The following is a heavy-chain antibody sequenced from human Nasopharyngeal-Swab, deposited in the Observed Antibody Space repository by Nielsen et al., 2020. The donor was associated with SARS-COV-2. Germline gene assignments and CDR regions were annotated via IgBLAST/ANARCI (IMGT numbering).Heavy chain of an antibody. Sequence: SETLSLTCTVSGGSTSGFYWSWIRQLPGKGLEWIGYISDSGSTIYNPSLRSRVTISVDTSKNQFSLRLSSVTTADMAVYYCTRGYGWYAYWGQGTLVTVSS. J-gene: IGHJ4*02. CDR1: GGSTSGFY. CDR2: ISDSGST. CDR3: TRGYGWYAY. D-gene: IGHD6-19*01. V-gene: IGHV4-59*01.